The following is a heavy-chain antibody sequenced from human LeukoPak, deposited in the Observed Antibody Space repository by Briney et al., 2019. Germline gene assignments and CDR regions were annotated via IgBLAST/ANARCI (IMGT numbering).Heavy chain of an antibody. J-gene: IGHJ6*04. Sequence: GGTLRLSCAASGITFSSYGMSWVRQAPGKGLEWVSYISSSGSTIYYADSVKGRFTISRDNAKNSLYLQMNSLRAEDTAVYYCAELGITMIGGVWGKGTTVTISS. CDR3: AELGITMIGGV. CDR1: GITFSSYG. CDR2: ISSSGSTI. V-gene: IGHV3-48*03. D-gene: IGHD3-10*02.